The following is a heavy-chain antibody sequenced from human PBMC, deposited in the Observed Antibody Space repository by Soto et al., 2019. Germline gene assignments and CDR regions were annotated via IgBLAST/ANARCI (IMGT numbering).Heavy chain of an antibody. CDR3: ARGGEYCTNGVCYREFYYYGMDV. V-gene: IGHV1-18*01. CDR1: GYTFTSYG. CDR2: ISAYNGNT. Sequence: ASVKVSCKASGYTFTSYGISWVRQAPGQGLEWMGWISAYNGNTNYAQKLQGRVTMTTDTSTSTAYMELRSLRSDDTAVYYCARGGEYCTNGVCYREFYYYGMDVWGQGTTVTVPS. J-gene: IGHJ6*02. D-gene: IGHD2-8*01.